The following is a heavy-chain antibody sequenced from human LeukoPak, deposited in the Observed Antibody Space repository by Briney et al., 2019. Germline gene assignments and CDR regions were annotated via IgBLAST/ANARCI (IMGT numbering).Heavy chain of an antibody. CDR3: ARDYGSGIGAYDY. J-gene: IGHJ4*02. Sequence: SETLSLTCTVSGGSISSGSYYWSWIRQPAGKGLEWIGRIYTSGSTNYNPSLKSRVTMSVDTSKNQFSLKLSSVTAADTAVYYCARDYGSGIGAYDYWGQGTLVTVSS. D-gene: IGHD3-10*01. V-gene: IGHV4-61*02. CDR2: IYTSGST. CDR1: GGSISSGSYY.